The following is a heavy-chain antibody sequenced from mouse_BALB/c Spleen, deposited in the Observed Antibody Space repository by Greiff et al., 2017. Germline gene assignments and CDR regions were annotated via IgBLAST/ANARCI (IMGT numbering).Heavy chain of an antibody. CDR3: ARGIYYGNYGRYFDV. D-gene: IGHD2-1*01. CDR2: IFPGDGST. CDR1: GYTFTSYD. J-gene: IGHJ1*01. V-gene: IGHV1-85*01. Sequence: VKLQQSGAELVKPGASVKLSCKASGYTFTSYDINWVRQRPEQGLEWIGWIFPGDGSTKYNEKFKGKATLTTDKSSSTAYMQLSRLTSEDSAVYFCARGIYYGNYGRYFDVWGAGTTVTVSS.